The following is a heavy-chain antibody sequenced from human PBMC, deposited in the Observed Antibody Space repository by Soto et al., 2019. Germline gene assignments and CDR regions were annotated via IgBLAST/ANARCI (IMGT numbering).Heavy chain of an antibody. D-gene: IGHD1-26*01. CDR2: IYYSGSI. CDR3: ARQKVGARPPNWFDP. Sequence: SETLSLTCTVSGGSISSYYWSWIRQPPGKGLEWIGSIYYSGSIYYNPSLKSRVTISVDTSKNQFSLKLSSVTAADTAVYYCARQKVGARPPNWFDPWGQGTLVTVSS. J-gene: IGHJ5*02. CDR1: GGSISSYY. V-gene: IGHV4-59*05.